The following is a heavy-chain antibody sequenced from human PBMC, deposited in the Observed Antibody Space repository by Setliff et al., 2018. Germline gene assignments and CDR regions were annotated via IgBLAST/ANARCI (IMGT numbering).Heavy chain of an antibody. V-gene: IGHV4-59*11. CDR3: ARGGGYGSGGSFHNAPFDY. Sequence: PSETLSLTCTVSGGSISSHYWSWIRQPPGKGLEWIGSIYYSGSTNYNPSLKSRVTISVDTSKNQFSLKLSSVTAADTAVYYCARGGGYGSGGSFHNAPFDYWGQGMLVTSPQ. CDR1: GGSISSHY. CDR2: IYYSGST. J-gene: IGHJ4*02. D-gene: IGHD3-10*01.